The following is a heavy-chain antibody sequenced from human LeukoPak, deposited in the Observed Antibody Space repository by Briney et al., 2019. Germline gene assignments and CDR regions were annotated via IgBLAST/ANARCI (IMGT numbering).Heavy chain of an antibody. CDR3: AKGPYDYVWGSSYFDY. D-gene: IGHD3-16*01. V-gene: IGHV3-43*02. Sequence: GGSLRLSCAASGFTFDDYAMDWVRQAPGKGLEWVSLISGDGGSTYYADSVKGRFTISRDNSKNSLYLQMNSLRTEDTALYYCAKGPYDYVWGSSYFDYWGQGTLVTVSS. CDR1: GFTFDDYA. CDR2: ISGDGGST. J-gene: IGHJ4*02.